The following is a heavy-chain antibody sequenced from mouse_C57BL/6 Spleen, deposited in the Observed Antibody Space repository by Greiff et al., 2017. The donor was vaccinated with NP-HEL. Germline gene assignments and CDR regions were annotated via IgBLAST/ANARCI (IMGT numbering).Heavy chain of an antibody. Sequence: QVQLQQPGAELVKPGASVKLSCKASGYTFTSYWMHWVKQRPGQGLEWIGMIHPNSGSTNYNEKFKSKATLTVDKSSSTAYMQLSSLTSEDSAVYYCARSYYGSRGDFDYWGQGTTLTVSS. CDR2: IHPNSGST. CDR1: GYTFTSYW. V-gene: IGHV1-64*01. J-gene: IGHJ2*01. CDR3: ARSYYGSRGDFDY. D-gene: IGHD1-1*01.